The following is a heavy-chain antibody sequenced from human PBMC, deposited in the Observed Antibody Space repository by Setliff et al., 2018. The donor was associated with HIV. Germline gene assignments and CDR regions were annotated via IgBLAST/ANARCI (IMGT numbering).Heavy chain of an antibody. CDR1: GYTFTKYA. Sequence: GASVKVSCKASGYTFTKYAMSWVRQAPGQGLEWVGWINTNTGSPTYAQGLTGQFVFSLDTSISTAYLQISSLKAEDTAVYYCARDGYYYDSSGHLAYYFDYWGQGTTVTVSS. D-gene: IGHD3-22*01. J-gene: IGHJ4*02. V-gene: IGHV7-4-1*02. CDR3: ARDGYYYDSSGHLAYYFDY. CDR2: INTNTGSP.